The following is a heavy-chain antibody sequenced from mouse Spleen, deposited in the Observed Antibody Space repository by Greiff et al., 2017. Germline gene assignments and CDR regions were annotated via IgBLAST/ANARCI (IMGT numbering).Heavy chain of an antibody. D-gene: IGHD4-1*01. CDR2: ISSGGSYT. V-gene: IGHV5-9*02. J-gene: IGHJ2*01. CDR3: ARLSGTFYYFDY. CDR1: GFAFSSYD. Sequence: EVKLVESGGGLVKPGGSLKLSCAASGFAFSSYDMSWVRQTPEKRLEWVATISSGGSYTYYPDSVKGRFTISRDNARNTLYLQMSSLRSEDTALYYCARLSGTFYYFDYWGQGTTLTVSS.